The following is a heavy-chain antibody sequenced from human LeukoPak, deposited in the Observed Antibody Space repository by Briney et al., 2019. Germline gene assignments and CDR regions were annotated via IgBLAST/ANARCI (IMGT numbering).Heavy chain of an antibody. CDR1: GFTFSSYW. CDR3: ARVRATFSPHFDN. CDR2: INSDGSIT. J-gene: IGHJ4*02. Sequence: GGSLRLSCAASGFTFSSYWMHWVRHAPGKGLMWVSRINSDGSITNYADSVKGRFTISRDNAKNTLYLQMNSLRAEDTAVYYCARVRATFSPHFDNSGQGTLVTVSS. D-gene: IGHD5-12*01. V-gene: IGHV3-74*01.